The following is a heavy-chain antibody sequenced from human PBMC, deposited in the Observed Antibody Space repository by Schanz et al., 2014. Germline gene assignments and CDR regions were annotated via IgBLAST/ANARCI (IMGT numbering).Heavy chain of an antibody. CDR2: INTKTGNP. CDR3: ARGYCAGTSCPIFDY. J-gene: IGHJ4*02. V-gene: IGHV7-4-1*02. D-gene: IGHD2-2*01. Sequence: QVQLVQSGAEVKKPGSSVKVSCKATGDTFTSYAMNWVRQAPGQGLEWMGWINTKTGNPTYAQGFTGRFVFSLDTSVSTTHLQITNLKADDTAVYYCARGYCAGTSCPIFDYWGQGTLVTVSS. CDR1: GDTFTSYA.